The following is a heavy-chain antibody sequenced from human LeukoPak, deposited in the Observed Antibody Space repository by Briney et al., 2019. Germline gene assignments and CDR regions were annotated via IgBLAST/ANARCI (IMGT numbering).Heavy chain of an antibody. CDR2: IYYSGST. CDR3: ARGGGFHFDY. V-gene: IGHV4-39*01. CDR1: GGSISGISYY. Sequence: SETLSLTCTVSGGSISGISYYWXWIRQPPGKGLEWIGTIYYSGSTYYNPSLNSRVTISVDTSKNQFSLRLTSVTAEDTTVYYCARGGGFHFDYWGQGTLVTVSS. D-gene: IGHD2-15*01. J-gene: IGHJ4*02.